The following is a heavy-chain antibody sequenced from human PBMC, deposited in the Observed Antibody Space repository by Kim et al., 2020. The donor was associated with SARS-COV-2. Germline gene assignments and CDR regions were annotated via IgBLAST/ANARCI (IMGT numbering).Heavy chain of an antibody. J-gene: IGHJ6*02. V-gene: IGHV3-23*01. CDR2: ISGSGGST. CDR3: AKVWGNGVVVPAAICGMDV. CDR1: GFTFSSYA. Sequence: GGSLRLSCAASGFTFSSYAMSWVRQAPGKGLEWVSAISGSGGSTYYADSVKGRFTISRDNSKNTLYLQMNSLRAEDTAVYYCAKVWGNGVVVPAAICGMDVWGQGTTVTVSS. D-gene: IGHD2-2*01.